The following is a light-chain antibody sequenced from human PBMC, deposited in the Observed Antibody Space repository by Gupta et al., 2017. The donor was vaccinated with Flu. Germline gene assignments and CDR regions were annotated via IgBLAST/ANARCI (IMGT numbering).Light chain of an antibody. CDR1: QSVSSSY. Sequence: EIVLTQSPGTLSLSPGERATLSCRASQSVSSSYLAWYQQKPGQAPRLLIYGASSRATGIPDRFSGSGSGTEFTLTISRLEPEDFAVYYCQQESSSPFTFGQGTKVDIK. V-gene: IGKV3-20*01. CDR3: QQESSSPFT. J-gene: IGKJ3*01. CDR2: GAS.